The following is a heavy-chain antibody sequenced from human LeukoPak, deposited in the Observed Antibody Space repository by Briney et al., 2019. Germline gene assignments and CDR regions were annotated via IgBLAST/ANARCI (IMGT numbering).Heavy chain of an antibody. J-gene: IGHJ4*02. D-gene: IGHD4-17*01. V-gene: IGHV3-74*01. CDR3: ARLTPPDDYGDPPFDY. Sequence: GESLRLSCAASGFTFSSYWMHWVRQAPGKGLVWVSRINSDGSSTSYADSVKGRFTISRDNAKNTLYLQMNSLRAEDTAVYYCARLTPPDDYGDPPFDYWGQGTLFTVSS. CDR1: GFTFSSYW. CDR2: INSDGSST.